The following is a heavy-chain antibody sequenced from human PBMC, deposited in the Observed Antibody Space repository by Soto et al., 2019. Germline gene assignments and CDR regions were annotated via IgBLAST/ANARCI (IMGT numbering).Heavy chain of an antibody. J-gene: IGHJ6*02. CDR3: AREGRGTTAAGYSRGMDV. D-gene: IGHD6-13*01. CDR2: MNPNSGNT. Sequence: ASEKVSCKASGYTFTSYDINWVRQATGQGLEWMGWMNPNSGNTGYAQKFQGRVTMTRNTSISTAYMELSSLRSEDTAVYYCAREGRGTTAAGYSRGMDVWGQGTTVTVSS. V-gene: IGHV1-8*01. CDR1: GYTFTSYD.